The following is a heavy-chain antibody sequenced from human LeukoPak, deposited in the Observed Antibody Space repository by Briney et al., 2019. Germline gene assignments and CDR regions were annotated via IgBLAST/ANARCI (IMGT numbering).Heavy chain of an antibody. CDR2: IYYSGST. CDR3: ARNYGDFDY. CDR1: GGSISSYY. D-gene: IGHD4-17*01. J-gene: IGHJ4*02. V-gene: IGHV4-59*01. Sequence: PSETLSLTCTVSGGSISSYYWSWIRQPPGKGLEWIGYIYYSGSTNYNPSLKSRVTISVDTSKNHFSLKLSSVTAADTAVYYCARNYGDFDYWGQGTLVTVSS.